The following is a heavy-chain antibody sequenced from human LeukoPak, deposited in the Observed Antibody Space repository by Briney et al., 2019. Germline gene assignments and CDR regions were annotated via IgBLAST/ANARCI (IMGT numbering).Heavy chain of an antibody. V-gene: IGHV3-43*02. Sequence: PGRSLRLSCAASGFTFDDYAMHWVRQAPGKGLEWVSLISGDGGSTYYADSVKGRFTISRDNSKNSLYLQMNSLRTEDTALYYCAKDKRGKVTVTMLVAFDIWGQGTMVTVSS. J-gene: IGHJ3*02. CDR3: AKDKRGKVTVTMLVAFDI. CDR2: ISGDGGST. CDR1: GFTFDDYA. D-gene: IGHD4-17*01.